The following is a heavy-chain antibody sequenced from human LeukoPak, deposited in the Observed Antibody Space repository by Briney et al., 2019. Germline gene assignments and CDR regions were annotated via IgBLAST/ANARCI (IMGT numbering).Heavy chain of an antibody. V-gene: IGHV4-31*03. D-gene: IGHD6-19*01. CDR1: GGSISSGGYY. CDR2: IYYSGST. CDR3: ARVSEPPGYSSPTLDY. J-gene: IGHJ4*02. Sequence: KTSETLSLTCTVSGGSISSGGYYWSWIRQHPGKGLEWIGYIYYSGSTYYNPSLKSRVTISVDTSKNQFSLKLSSVIAADTAVYYCARVSEPPGYSSPTLDYWGQGTLVTVSS.